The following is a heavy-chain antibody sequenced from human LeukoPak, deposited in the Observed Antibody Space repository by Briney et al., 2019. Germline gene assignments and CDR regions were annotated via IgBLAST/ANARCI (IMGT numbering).Heavy chain of an antibody. J-gene: IGHJ4*02. Sequence: GGSLRLSCAASGFTFSSYAMSWVRQAPGKGLEWVSAIGGSGGSTYYADSVKGRFTISRDNSKNTLYLQMNSLRAEDTAVYYCAKGDDIVVVVAALDYWGQGTLVTVSS. CDR2: IGGSGGST. CDR3: AKGDDIVVVVAALDY. D-gene: IGHD2-15*01. CDR1: GFTFSSYA. V-gene: IGHV3-23*01.